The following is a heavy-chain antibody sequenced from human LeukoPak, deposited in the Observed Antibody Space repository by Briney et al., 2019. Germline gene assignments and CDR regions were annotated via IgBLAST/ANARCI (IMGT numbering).Heavy chain of an antibody. CDR1: GGSISSYY. CDR3: ARAAPYYYGMDV. CDR2: IYTSGST. J-gene: IGHJ6*02. Sequence: SETLSLTCTVSGGSISSYYWSWIRQPAGKGLGWIGRIYTSGSTNYNPSLKSRVTMSVDTSKNQFSLKLSSVTAADTAVYYCARAAPYYYGMDVWGQGTTVTVSS. V-gene: IGHV4-4*07.